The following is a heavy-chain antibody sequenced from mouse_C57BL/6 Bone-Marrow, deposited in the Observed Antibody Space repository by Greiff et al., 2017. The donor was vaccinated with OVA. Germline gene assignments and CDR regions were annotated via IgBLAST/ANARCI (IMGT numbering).Heavy chain of an antibody. J-gene: IGHJ1*03. V-gene: IGHV1-50*01. CDR2: IDPSDSYT. Sequence: QVQLQQPGAELVKPGASVKLSCKASGYTFTSYWMQWVKQRPGQGLEWIGEIDPSDSYTNYNQKFKGKATLTVDTSSSTAYMQLSSLTSEGSAVYYCARGDYYGSSHWYFDVWGTGTTVTVSS. CDR1: GYTFTSYW. CDR3: ARGDYYGSSHWYFDV. D-gene: IGHD1-1*01.